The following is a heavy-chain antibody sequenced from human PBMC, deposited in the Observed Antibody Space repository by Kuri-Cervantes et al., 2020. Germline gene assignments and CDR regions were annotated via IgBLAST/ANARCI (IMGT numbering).Heavy chain of an antibody. D-gene: IGHD1-20*01. Sequence: SGPTLVKPTQTLTLTCNLSGFSVSSGGVGVGWIRQPTGKALEWLALFYWNDDNRYGPSLKSRLTITKDTSKNQVVLTMTNMDPVDTATYYCARSNWNGFYYYMDVWGKGTTVTVSS. J-gene: IGHJ6*03. CDR3: ARSNWNGFYYYMDV. CDR2: FYWNDDN. V-gene: IGHV2-5*01. CDR1: GFSVSSGGVG.